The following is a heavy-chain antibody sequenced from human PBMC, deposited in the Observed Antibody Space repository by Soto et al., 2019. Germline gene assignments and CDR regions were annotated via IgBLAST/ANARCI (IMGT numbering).Heavy chain of an antibody. CDR3: ARDRIFGVDYYGMDV. CDR1: GGSISSYY. D-gene: IGHD3-3*01. Sequence: SETLSLTCTVSGGSISSYYWSWIRQPPGKGLEWIGYIYYSGSTNYNPSLKSRVTISVDTSKNQFPLKLSSVTAADTAVYYCARDRIFGVDYYGMDVWGQGTTVTVSS. CDR2: IYYSGST. J-gene: IGHJ6*02. V-gene: IGHV4-59*01.